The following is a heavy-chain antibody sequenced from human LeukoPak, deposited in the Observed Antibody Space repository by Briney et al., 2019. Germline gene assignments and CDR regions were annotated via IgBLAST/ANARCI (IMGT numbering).Heavy chain of an antibody. V-gene: IGHV3-30-3*01. D-gene: IGHD3-10*01. CDR2: ISYDGSNK. CDR3: ARVPSPLYGSGLYYFDY. CDR1: GFTFSSYA. J-gene: IGHJ4*02. Sequence: GGSLRLSCAASGFTFSSYAMHWVRQAPGKGLEWVAIISYDGSNKYYADSVKGRFTISRDNSKNTLYLQMSSLRAEDTAVYYCARVPSPLYGSGLYYFDYWGQGTLVTVSS.